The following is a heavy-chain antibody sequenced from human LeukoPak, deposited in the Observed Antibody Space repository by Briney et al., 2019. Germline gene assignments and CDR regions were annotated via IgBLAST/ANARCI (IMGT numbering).Heavy chain of an antibody. D-gene: IGHD2-2*01. CDR2: ISGGGGST. V-gene: IGHV3-23*01. CDR3: AKGISTADY. J-gene: IGHJ4*02. CDR1: GFTFSNYA. Sequence: GGSLRLSCAASGFTFSNYAMSWVRQAPGKGLEWVSGISGGGGSTYYADSVKGRFTISRDNSKNTLDLQMNSLRAGDTAIYYSAKGISTADYWGRGTLVTVSS.